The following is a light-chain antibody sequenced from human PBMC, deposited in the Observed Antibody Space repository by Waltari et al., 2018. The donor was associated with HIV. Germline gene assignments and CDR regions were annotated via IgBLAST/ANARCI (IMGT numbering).Light chain of an antibody. CDR1: ALPRQS. CDR3: QTTDRNGVVA. Sequence: SSALTQTPSVSVSPGQTATITCSGEALPRQSAHWYHQREGQAPLLVIFKDNKRPSGIPERFAASSSGTVLTLTISGVQTEDEGDYYCQTTDRNGVVAFGGGTKVTVL. V-gene: IGLV3-25*03. CDR2: KDN. J-gene: IGLJ2*01.